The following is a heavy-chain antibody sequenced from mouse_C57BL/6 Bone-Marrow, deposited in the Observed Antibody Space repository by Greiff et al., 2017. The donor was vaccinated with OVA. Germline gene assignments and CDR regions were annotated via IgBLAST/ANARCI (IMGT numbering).Heavy chain of an antibody. J-gene: IGHJ1*03. Sequence: EVQLQQSGPELVKPGASVKISCKASGYTFTDYYMNWVKQSHGKSLEWIGDINPNNGGTSYNQKFKGKATLTVDKSSSTAYMELRSLTSEESAVYYCARPLDYYGSSYWYFDVWGTGTTVAVSA. D-gene: IGHD1-1*01. CDR3: ARPLDYYGSSYWYFDV. V-gene: IGHV1-26*01. CDR2: INPNNGGT. CDR1: GYTFTDYY.